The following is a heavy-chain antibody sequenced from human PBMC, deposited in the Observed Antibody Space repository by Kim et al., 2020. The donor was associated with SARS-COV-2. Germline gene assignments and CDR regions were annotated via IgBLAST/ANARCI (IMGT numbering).Heavy chain of an antibody. CDR3: TTTMVRGDAYYYYYGMDV. V-gene: IGHV3-15*01. J-gene: IGHJ6*02. D-gene: IGHD3-10*01. Sequence: NGRFTISRDDSKNTLYLQMNSLKTEDTAVYYCTTTMVRGDAYYYYYGMDVWGQGTTVTVSS.